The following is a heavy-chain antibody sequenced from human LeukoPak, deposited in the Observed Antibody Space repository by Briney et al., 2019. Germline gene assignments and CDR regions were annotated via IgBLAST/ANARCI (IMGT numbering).Heavy chain of an antibody. CDR2: IYYSGST. Sequence: SETLSLTCTVSGGSISSYYWSWIRQPPGRSLEWIGYIYYSGSTNYNPSLKSRVTISVDTSKNQFSLKLSSVTAADTAVYYCARDRSGLNYFDYWGQGTLVTVSS. CDR3: ARDRSGLNYFDY. D-gene: IGHD6-19*01. CDR1: GGSISSYY. J-gene: IGHJ4*02. V-gene: IGHV4-59*01.